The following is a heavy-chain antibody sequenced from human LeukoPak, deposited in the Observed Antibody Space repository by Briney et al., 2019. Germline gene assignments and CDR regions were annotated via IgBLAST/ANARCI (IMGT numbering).Heavy chain of an antibody. V-gene: IGHV3-20*04. Sequence: GGSLRLSCAASGFTFDDYGMTWVRQAPGKGLEWVSGINWKGGSTGYADSVKGRFTISRDNAKKSLYLQMNSLRVEDTALYYCARDAPLPDGYWGQGTLVTVSS. CDR3: ARDAPLPDGY. CDR2: INWKGGST. D-gene: IGHD1-14*01. J-gene: IGHJ4*02. CDR1: GFTFDDYG.